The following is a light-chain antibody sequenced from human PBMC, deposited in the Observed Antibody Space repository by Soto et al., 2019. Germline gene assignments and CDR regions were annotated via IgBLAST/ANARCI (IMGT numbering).Light chain of an antibody. V-gene: IGKV3-15*01. CDR2: GAS. J-gene: IGKJ1*01. Sequence: TKSVATQSVSTGEKGTLXCRAGQSVCINLAWYQQKPGQAPRLLIYGASTSATGIPDRFSASGSGTEFTFTISSLQSEDFVVYYCQQYNGWPQTVGQGTKVDI. CDR1: QSVCIN. CDR3: QQYNGWPQT.